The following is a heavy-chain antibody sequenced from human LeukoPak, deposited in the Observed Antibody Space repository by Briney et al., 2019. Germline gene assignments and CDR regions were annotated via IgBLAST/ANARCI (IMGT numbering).Heavy chain of an antibody. CDR1: GYTFTIYG. CDR2: ITAYNANP. J-gene: IGHJ1*01. CDR3: ARWSSGRLIFGH. Sequence: GASVTVSFTGSGYTFTIYGISWAGQAPGQGGEGMVLITAYNANPNYAQQLHGRVTMTTDPSTSTAYMELRSLRSDDTAVYYCARWSSGRLIFGHWGQGTLVTSPS. V-gene: IGHV1-18*01. D-gene: IGHD6-19*01.